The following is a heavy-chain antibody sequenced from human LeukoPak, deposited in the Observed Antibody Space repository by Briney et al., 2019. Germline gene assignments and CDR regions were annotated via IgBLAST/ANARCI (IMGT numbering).Heavy chain of an antibody. J-gene: IGHJ4*02. CDR2: VYYSGST. D-gene: IGHD2-2*01. Sequence: SGTLSLTCTVSGRSISSHYWSWIRQPPGKGLEYIGYVYYSGSTNYNPSLKSRVTISIDTSKNQFSLNLNSVTAADTAVYYCARSQYTYALFDFWGQGALVTASS. CDR1: GRSISSHY. V-gene: IGHV4-59*11. CDR3: ARSQYTYALFDF.